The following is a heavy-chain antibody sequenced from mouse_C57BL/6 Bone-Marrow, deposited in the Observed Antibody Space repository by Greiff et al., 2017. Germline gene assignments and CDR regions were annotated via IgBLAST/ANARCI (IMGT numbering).Heavy chain of an antibody. CDR2: IHPNSGST. CDR3: TRGGSPFAY. D-gene: IGHD1-1*02. Sequence: VQLQQPGAELVKPGASVKLSCKASGYTFTSYWMPWVKQRPGQGLEWIGMIHPNSGSTNYNEKFKSKATLTGDKSYSTAYLQLSSLTSEDAAFYSCTRGGSPFAYWGQGTLVTVSS. CDR1: GYTFTSYW. J-gene: IGHJ3*01. V-gene: IGHV1-64*01.